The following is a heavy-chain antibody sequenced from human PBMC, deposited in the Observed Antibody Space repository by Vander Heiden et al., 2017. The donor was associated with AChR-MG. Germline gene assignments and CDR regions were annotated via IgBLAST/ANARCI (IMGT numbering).Heavy chain of an antibody. D-gene: IGHD3-22*01. J-gene: IGHJ4*02. CDR1: GGSFSGYY. CDR2: INHSRST. CDR3: ARGSLDGIVVVTNYFDY. V-gene: IGHV4-34*01. Sequence: QVQLQQWGAGLLKPSETLSLTCAVYGGSFSGYYWSWIRQPPGKGLEWIGEINHSRSTNYNPSLKSRVTISVDTSKNQFSLKLSSVTAADTAVYYCARGSLDGIVVVTNYFDYWGQGTLVTVSS.